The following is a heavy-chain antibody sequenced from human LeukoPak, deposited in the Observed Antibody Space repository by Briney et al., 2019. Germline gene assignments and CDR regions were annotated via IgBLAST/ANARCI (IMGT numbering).Heavy chain of an antibody. V-gene: IGHV3-30-3*01. D-gene: IGHD2-2*01. CDR1: GFTFSSYA. CDR2: ISYDGSNK. J-gene: IGHJ4*02. Sequence: PGGSLRLSCAASGFTFSSYAMHWVRQAPGKGLEWVAVISYDGSNKYYADSVKGRFTISRDNSKNTLYLQMNSLRAEDTAVYYCARDLRVAAAIDYWGQGTLVTVSS. CDR3: ARDLRVAAAIDY.